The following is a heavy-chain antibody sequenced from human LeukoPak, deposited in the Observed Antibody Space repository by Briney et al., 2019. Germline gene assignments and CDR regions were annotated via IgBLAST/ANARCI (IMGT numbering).Heavy chain of an antibody. J-gene: IGHJ6*02. CDR2: IYYIGDT. CDR3: ARDGQQLAYGMDV. V-gene: IGHV4-59*12. CDR1: GGSISSYY. Sequence: SETLSLTCTVSGGSISSYYWSWIRQPPGKGLEWIGYIYYIGDTNYNPSLKSRVTISVDTSKNQFSLKLSSVTAADTAVYYCARDGQQLAYGMDVWGQGTTVTVSS. D-gene: IGHD6-6*01.